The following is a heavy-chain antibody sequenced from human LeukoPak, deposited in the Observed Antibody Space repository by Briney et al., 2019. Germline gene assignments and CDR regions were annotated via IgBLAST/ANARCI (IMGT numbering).Heavy chain of an antibody. Sequence: SETLSLTCTVSGDSISNYCWGWIRQPPGKGLEWIAYVCNTGSSGDTNYNPSLKSRVTLSIDTSKSQFSLRLSSVTAADTAVYYCGRDFSGSIDCWGQGVLVTVSS. CDR2: VCNTGSSGDT. CDR1: GDSISNYC. V-gene: IGHV4-59*12. J-gene: IGHJ4*02. CDR3: GRDFSGSIDC. D-gene: IGHD3-10*01.